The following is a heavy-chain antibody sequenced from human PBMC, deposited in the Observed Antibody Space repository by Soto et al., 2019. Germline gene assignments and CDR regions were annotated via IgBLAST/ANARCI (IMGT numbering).Heavy chain of an antibody. D-gene: IGHD3-10*01. Sequence: EVQLVESGGGLVQPGRSLSLSCAASGFTFDDYAMHWFRQAPGKGLEWVSGISWNSGSIGYADSVKGRFTISRDNAKNSLYLQMNSLRAEDTALYYCAKDYYGSGSYRYMDVWGKGTTVTVSS. CDR1: GFTFDDYA. CDR2: ISWNSGSI. CDR3: AKDYYGSGSYRYMDV. J-gene: IGHJ6*03. V-gene: IGHV3-9*01.